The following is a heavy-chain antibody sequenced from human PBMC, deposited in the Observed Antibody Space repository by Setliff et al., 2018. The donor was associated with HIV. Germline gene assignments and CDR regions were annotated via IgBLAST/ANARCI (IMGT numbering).Heavy chain of an antibody. V-gene: IGHV3-9*01. CDR2: ISSNTDNI. Sequence: RLSCAASGFTFNAYAMHWVRQPPGKGLEWVSGISSNTDNIYYADSVTGRFTISRDNAKNSLFLQMNDLRPEDTAFYYCVKDGTPIGRYYQYFHVWGEGIMVTVSS. CDR3: VKDGTPIGRYYQYFHV. J-gene: IGHJ6*04. D-gene: IGHD1-26*01. CDR1: GFTFNAYA.